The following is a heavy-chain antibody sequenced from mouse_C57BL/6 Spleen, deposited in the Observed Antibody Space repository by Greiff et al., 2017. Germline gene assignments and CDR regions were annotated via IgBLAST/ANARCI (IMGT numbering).Heavy chain of an antibody. V-gene: IGHV1-31*01. J-gene: IGHJ2*01. CDR2: IYPYNGVS. Sequence: EVKLQESGPELVKPGASVKISCKASGYSFTGYYMHWVKQSHGNILDWIGYIYPYNGVSSYNQKFKGKATLTVDKSSSTAYMELRSLTSEDSAVYYCARLIYGYDGYYFDYWGQGTTLTVSS. CDR1: GYSFTGYY. CDR3: ARLIYGYDGYYFDY. D-gene: IGHD2-2*01.